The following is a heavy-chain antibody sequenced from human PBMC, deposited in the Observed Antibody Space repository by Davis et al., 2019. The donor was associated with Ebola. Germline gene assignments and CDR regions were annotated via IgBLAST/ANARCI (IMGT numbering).Heavy chain of an antibody. V-gene: IGHV3-73*01. Sequence: GESLKISCAASGFTFSGSAMHWVRQASGKGLEWVGRIRSKANSYATAYAASVKGRFTISRDDSKNTAYLQMNSLKTEDTAVYYCTGSGAAGDYWGQGTLVTVSS. J-gene: IGHJ4*02. CDR3: TGSGAAGDY. CDR2: IRSKANSYAT. CDR1: GFTFSGSA. D-gene: IGHD3-10*01.